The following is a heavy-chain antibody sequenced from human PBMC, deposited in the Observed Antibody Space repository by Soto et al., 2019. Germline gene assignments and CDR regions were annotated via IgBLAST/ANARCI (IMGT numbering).Heavy chain of an antibody. D-gene: IGHD3-22*01. J-gene: IGHJ6*02. CDR3: ARQNAHFIVDYYGMDV. CDR1: GYSFTSHW. CDR2: INPGDSDT. Sequence: ESLKISCKASGYSFTSHWIGWVRQMSGKGLEWMGIINPGDSDTRYSPSFQGQVTISVDKSISTAYLQWSSLKASDTAMYYCARQNAHFIVDYYGMDVWGQGTTVTVSS. V-gene: IGHV5-51*01.